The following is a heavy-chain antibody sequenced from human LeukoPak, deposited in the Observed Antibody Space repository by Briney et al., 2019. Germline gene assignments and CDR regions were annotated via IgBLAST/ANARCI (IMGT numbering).Heavy chain of an antibody. CDR3: ARGGYCTGTNCRNWFDP. V-gene: IGHV1-18*01. Sequence: ASVKVSCKASGYTFTSHGINWVRQAPGQGLERMGWINPYNGYTNDAQKLQGRVTMTTDTSTSTAYMELRSLRSDDTAVYYCARGGYCTGTNCRNWFDPWGQGTLVTVSS. D-gene: IGHD2-2*01. CDR1: GYTFTSHG. CDR2: INPYNGYT. J-gene: IGHJ5*02.